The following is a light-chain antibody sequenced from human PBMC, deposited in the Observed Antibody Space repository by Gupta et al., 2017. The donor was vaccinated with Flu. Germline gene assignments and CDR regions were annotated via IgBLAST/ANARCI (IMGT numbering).Light chain of an antibody. CDR2: KVS. J-gene: IGKJ2*03. CDR3: NQCKGWRYG. CDR1: QSLVNSNGNAC. Sequence: VTLGQPASFSCRCSQSLVNSNGNACMHWLQQWQGQSPRRLSYKVSNRDSGVTDRLSSGGSGADLTVNMSRVGADDVELCEGNQCKGWRYGFGPGTRVEI. V-gene: IGKV2-30*01.